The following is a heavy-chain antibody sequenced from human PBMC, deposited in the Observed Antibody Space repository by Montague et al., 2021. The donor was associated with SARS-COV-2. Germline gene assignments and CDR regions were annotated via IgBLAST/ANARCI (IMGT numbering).Heavy chain of an antibody. CDR3: ARAQMNRITIFGVVAEFDP. V-gene: IGHV4-31*03. J-gene: IGHJ5*02. CDR2: IYYSGST. D-gene: IGHD3-3*01. Sequence: TLSLTCTVSGGSISSGGYYWSWIRQHPGKGLEWIGYIYYSGSTYYNPSLKSRVTISVDTSKNQFSLKLSSVTAADTAVYYCARAQMNRITIFGVVAEFDPWGQGTLVTVSS. CDR1: GGSISSGGYY.